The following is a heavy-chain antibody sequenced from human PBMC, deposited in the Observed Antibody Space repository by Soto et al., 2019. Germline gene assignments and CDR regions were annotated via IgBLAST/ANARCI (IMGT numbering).Heavy chain of an antibody. Sequence: ASVKVACKASGYTFTSYYMHWVRQAPGQGLEWMGIINPSGGSTSYAQKVQGRVTMTRDTSTSTVYMELSSLRSADTAVYYCARYAGAYYDFWSRYSNYFDFWGQGTLVTVSS. CDR3: ARYAGAYYDFWSRYSNYFDF. D-gene: IGHD3-3*01. J-gene: IGHJ4*02. CDR2: INPSGGST. CDR1: GYTFTSYY. V-gene: IGHV1-46*01.